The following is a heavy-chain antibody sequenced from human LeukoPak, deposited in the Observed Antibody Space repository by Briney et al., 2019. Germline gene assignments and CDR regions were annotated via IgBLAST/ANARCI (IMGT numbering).Heavy chain of an antibody. CDR1: GFTVSSNY. D-gene: IGHD1-26*01. V-gene: IGHV3-66*02. J-gene: IGHJ4*02. CDR2: IYSGGTT. CDR3: AGELH. Sequence: SGGSLRLSCAASGFTVSSNYMSSVRQAPGKGLEWVSVIYSGGTTYYADSVKGRSTISRDNSKNPLYLQMNSLGAEDTAVYYCAGELHLGQGTLVTVSS.